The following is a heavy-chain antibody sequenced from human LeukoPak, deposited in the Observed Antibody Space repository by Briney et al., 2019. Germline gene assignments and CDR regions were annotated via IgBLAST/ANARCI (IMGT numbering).Heavy chain of an antibody. Sequence: PGGSLRLSCAASGFTFSSYGMHWVRQAPGKGLEWVAFIRYDGSNKYYADSVKGRFTISRDNSKNTLYLQMNSLRAEDTAVYYCAREVGLLWFGESNAFDIWGQGTMVTVSS. J-gene: IGHJ3*02. CDR1: GFTFSSYG. V-gene: IGHV3-30*02. D-gene: IGHD3-10*01. CDR2: IRYDGSNK. CDR3: AREVGLLWFGESNAFDI.